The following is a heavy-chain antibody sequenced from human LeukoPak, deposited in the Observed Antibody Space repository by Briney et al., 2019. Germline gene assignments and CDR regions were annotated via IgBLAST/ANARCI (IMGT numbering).Heavy chain of an antibody. CDR3: ARDLRYVTGWYYYGMGV. J-gene: IGHJ6*02. CDR2: ISAYNGNT. Sequence: ASVKVSCKASGYTFTSYGISWVRQAPGQGLEWMGWISAYNGNTNYAQKLQGRVTMTTDTSTSTAYMELRSLRSDDTAVYYCARDLRYVTGWYYYGMGVWGQGTTVTVSS. D-gene: IGHD1-20*01. V-gene: IGHV1-18*01. CDR1: GYTFTSYG.